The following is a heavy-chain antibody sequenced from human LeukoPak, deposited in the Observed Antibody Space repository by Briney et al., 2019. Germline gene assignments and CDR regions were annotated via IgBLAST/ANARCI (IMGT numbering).Heavy chain of an antibody. Sequence: ASVKVSCKASGYTFTSYGISWVRQAPGQGLEWMGWISAYNGNTNYAQKLQGRVTMTTDTSTSTAYMELRSLRSDDTAVYYCARVLQLWLPPQNYFDYWGQGTLVTVSS. J-gene: IGHJ4*02. CDR3: ARVLQLWLPPQNYFDY. CDR2: ISAYNGNT. D-gene: IGHD5-18*01. V-gene: IGHV1-18*01. CDR1: GYTFTSYG.